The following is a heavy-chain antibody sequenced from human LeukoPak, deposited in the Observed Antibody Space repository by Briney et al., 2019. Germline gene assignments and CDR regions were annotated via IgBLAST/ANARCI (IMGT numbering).Heavy chain of an antibody. CDR1: GGTFSSYD. J-gene: IGHJ4*02. CDR2: IMPISGTA. CDR3: ARDVTTVTTANYFDY. V-gene: IGHV1-69*05. Sequence: SVKVSCKASGGTFSSYDISWVRQAPGQGLEWMGGIMPISGTANYAQKFQGRVTMTRDTSTSTVYMELSSLRSEDTAVYYCARDVTTVTTANYFDYWGQGTLVTVSS. D-gene: IGHD4-17*01.